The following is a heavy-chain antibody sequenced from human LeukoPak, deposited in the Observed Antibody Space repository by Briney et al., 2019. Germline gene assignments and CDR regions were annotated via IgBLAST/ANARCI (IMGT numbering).Heavy chain of an antibody. CDR1: GGTFSSYA. D-gene: IGHD3-16*01. CDR3: ARHGGPTSHSIDY. Sequence: SVKVSYKASGGTFSSYAISWVRQAPGQGLEWMGGIIPIFGTANYAQKFQGRVTITTDESTSTAYMELSSLRSEDTAVYYCARHGGPTSHSIDYWGQGTLVTVSS. V-gene: IGHV1-69*05. CDR2: IIPIFGTA. J-gene: IGHJ4*02.